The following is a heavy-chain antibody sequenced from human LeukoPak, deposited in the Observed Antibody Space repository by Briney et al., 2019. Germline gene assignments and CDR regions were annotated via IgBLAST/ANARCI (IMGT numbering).Heavy chain of an antibody. CDR2: MNPNSGNT. CDR3: ARCGGSWSTGPRNYYYYYYMDV. Sequence: ASVKVSCKASGYTFTSYDINWVRQATGQGLEWMGWMNPNSGNTGYAQKFQGRVTITRNTSISTAYMELSSLRSEDTAVYYCARCGGSWSTGPRNYYYYYYMDVWGKGTTVTVSS. J-gene: IGHJ6*03. V-gene: IGHV1-8*03. CDR1: GYTFTSYD. D-gene: IGHD6-13*01.